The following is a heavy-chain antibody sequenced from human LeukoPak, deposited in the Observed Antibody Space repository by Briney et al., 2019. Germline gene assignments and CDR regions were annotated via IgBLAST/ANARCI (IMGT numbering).Heavy chain of an antibody. Sequence: GGSLRLSCAASGFTFSSYAMSWVRQAPGKGLEWVSDISGSGGGTYYADSVKGRFTISRDNSKNTLYLQMNSLRAEDTAVYYCARDRGAAAGTDLDYWGQGALVTVSS. D-gene: IGHD6-13*01. CDR3: ARDRGAAAGTDLDY. CDR1: GFTFSSYA. CDR2: ISGSGGGT. V-gene: IGHV3-23*01. J-gene: IGHJ4*02.